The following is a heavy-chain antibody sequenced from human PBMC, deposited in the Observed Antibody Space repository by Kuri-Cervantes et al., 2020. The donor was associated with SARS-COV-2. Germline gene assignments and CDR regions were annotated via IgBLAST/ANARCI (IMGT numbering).Heavy chain of an antibody. CDR1: GYTLTELS. CDR2: FDPEDGET. CDR3: ARDLYYYDSSGYYDY. J-gene: IGHJ4*02. V-gene: IGHV1-24*01. Sequence: ASVKVSCKVSGYTLTELSMHWVRQAPGKGLEWMGGFDPEDGETIYAQKFQGRVTMTEDTSTDTAYMELSSLRSEDTAVYYCARDLYYYDSSGYYDYWGQGTLVTVSS. D-gene: IGHD3-22*01.